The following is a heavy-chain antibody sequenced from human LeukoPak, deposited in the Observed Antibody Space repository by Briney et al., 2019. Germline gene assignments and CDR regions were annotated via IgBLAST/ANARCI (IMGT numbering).Heavy chain of an antibody. D-gene: IGHD3-22*01. Sequence: GRSLRLSCAASGFTFSTYAMHWVRQAPGKGLEWLAIISYDGSKYYADSVKGRFTISRDNSKNTLFLQMNSLRDDDTAVYYCARAPGYYDSSTYHNNDYWGQGTLVTVSS. CDR1: GFTFSTYA. CDR3: ARAPGYYDSSTYHNNDY. J-gene: IGHJ4*02. V-gene: IGHV3-30*04. CDR2: ISYDGSK.